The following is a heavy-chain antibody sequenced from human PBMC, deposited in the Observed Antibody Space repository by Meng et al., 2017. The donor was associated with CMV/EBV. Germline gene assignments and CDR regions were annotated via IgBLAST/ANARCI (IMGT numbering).Heavy chain of an antibody. CDR3: AKPIVVVPAAIESGFDY. Sequence: GESLKISCAASGFTFSSYAMSWVRQAPGKGLEWVSAISGSGGSTYYADSVKGRFTISRDNSKNTLYLQMNSLRAEDTAVYYCAKPIVVVPAAIESGFDYWGRGTLVTVSS. D-gene: IGHD2-2*01. CDR1: GFTFSSYA. CDR2: ISGSGGST. J-gene: IGHJ4*02. V-gene: IGHV3-23*01.